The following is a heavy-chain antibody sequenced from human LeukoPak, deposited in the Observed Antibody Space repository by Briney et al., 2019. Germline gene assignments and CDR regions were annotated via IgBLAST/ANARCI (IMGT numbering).Heavy chain of an antibody. CDR3: AARYCSNGVCHFY. CDR2: INSDGSTT. Sequence: PGGSLRLSCAASGFTFSSYWMHWVRHAPGKGLVWVSRINSDGSTTNYADSVKGRFTISRDNAKNTLFLQMNSLRAEDTAVYYCAARYCSNGVCHFYWGQGTLVTVSS. V-gene: IGHV3-74*01. D-gene: IGHD2-8*01. J-gene: IGHJ4*02. CDR1: GFTFSSYW.